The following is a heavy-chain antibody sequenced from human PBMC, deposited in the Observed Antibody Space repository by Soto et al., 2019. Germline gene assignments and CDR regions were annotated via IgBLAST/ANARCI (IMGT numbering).Heavy chain of an antibody. CDR2: IIPVFGTT. D-gene: IGHD4-17*01. CDR3: SISNSYGRGDF. CDR1: GGTLNSYT. J-gene: IGHJ4*02. Sequence: QVQLVQSGAEVKKPGSSVRVSCKASGGTLNSYTISWVRQAPGQGLEWMGGIIPVFGTTDYAQKFQGRVTLTAHQSTGTAYLDLFSLRSECTAIYYCSISNSYGRGDFWGQGTLVTVSS. V-gene: IGHV1-69*01.